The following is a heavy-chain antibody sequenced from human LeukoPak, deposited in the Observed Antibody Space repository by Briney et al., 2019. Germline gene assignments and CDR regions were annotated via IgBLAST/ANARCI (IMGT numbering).Heavy chain of an antibody. D-gene: IGHD2-15*01. CDR2: IRYDGSDK. CDR1: GVTLSTYG. V-gene: IGHV3-30*02. CDR3: AKDLDCSGGTCHKAFDC. Sequence: PGVSLRLSCVASGVTLSTYGMHWVRQAPGKGLEWVPFIRYDGSDKFYGDSVKGRFTTSRDNSKNTLYLQMSRLRVEDTAVYYCAKDLDCSGGTCHKAFDCWGQGTLVTVSS. J-gene: IGHJ4*02.